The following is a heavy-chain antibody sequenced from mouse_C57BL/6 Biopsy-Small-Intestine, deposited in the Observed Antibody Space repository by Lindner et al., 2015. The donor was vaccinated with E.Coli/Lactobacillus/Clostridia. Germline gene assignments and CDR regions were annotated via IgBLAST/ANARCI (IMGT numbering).Heavy chain of an antibody. V-gene: IGHV1-22*01. CDR1: GYTFTDYN. J-gene: IGHJ2*01. D-gene: IGHD2-2*01. Sequence: VQLQESGPELVKPGASVKMSCKASGYTFTDYNMHWVKQSHGKSLEWIGYVNPNSGGTTYNQKFKGKATLTVNKSSTTAYMELRSLTSEDSAVYYCARRGHGYGYFDYWGQGTTLTVSS. CDR2: VNPNSGGT. CDR3: ARRGHGYGYFDY.